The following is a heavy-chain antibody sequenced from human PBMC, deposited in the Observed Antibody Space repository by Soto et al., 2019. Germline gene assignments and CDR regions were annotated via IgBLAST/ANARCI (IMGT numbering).Heavy chain of an antibody. CDR3: ARVEDWYSSSWYAFDI. CDR2: INPNSGGT. Sequence: ASVKVSCKASGYTFTGYYMHWVRQAPGQGLEWMGWINPNSGGTNYAQKFQGRVTMTRDTSISTAYMELSRLRSDDTAVYYCARVEDWYSSSWYAFDIWGQGTMVTVSS. J-gene: IGHJ3*02. D-gene: IGHD6-13*01. CDR1: GYTFTGYY. V-gene: IGHV1-2*02.